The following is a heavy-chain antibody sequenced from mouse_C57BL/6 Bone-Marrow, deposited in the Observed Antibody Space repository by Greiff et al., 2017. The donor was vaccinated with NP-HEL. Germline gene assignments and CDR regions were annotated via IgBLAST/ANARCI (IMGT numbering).Heavy chain of an antibody. J-gene: IGHJ3*01. CDR1: GYTFTSYW. V-gene: IGHV1-69*01. CDR2: IDPSDSYT. D-gene: IGHD1-1*02. CDR3: AREGAMGVGFSY. Sequence: VQLQQPGAELVMPGASVKLSCKASGYTFTSYWMHWVKQRPGQGLEWIGEIDPSDSYTNYNQKFKGKSTLTVDKSSSTAYMQLSSLTSEDSAVYYCAREGAMGVGFSYWGQGTLVTVSA.